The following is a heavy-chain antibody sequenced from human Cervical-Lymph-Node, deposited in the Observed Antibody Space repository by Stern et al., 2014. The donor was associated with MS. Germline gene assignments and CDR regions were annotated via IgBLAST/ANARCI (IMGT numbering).Heavy chain of an antibody. D-gene: IGHD1-26*01. CDR2: ISGSGGST. CDR3: AKGSRIVGSTEFDS. J-gene: IGHJ4*02. V-gene: IGHV3-23*04. CDR1: GFTFSDYA. Sequence: EEQLVESGGGLAQPGGSLRLSCAGSGFTFSDYAMSWVRQAPGQGLEWVSGISGSGGSTYYAASVQGRFSISRDKSMDTMYLQMSSLRVDDTAVYYCAKGSRIVGSTEFDSWGQGTLVTVSS.